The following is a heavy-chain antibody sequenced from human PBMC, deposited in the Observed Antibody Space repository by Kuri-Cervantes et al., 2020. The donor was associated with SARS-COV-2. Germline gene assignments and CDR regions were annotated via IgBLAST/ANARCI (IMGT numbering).Heavy chain of an antibody. V-gene: IGHV2-26*01. D-gene: IGHD3-3*01. CDR2: IFSNDEK. J-gene: IGHJ5*02. CDR1: GFSLSNARMG. CDR3: AHQRTMKYYDFWSGYQKGNDWFDP. Sequence: SGPTLVKPTETLTLTCTVSGFSLSNARMGVSWIRQPPGKALEWLAHIFSNDEKSYSTSLKSRLTITKDTSKNQVVLTMTNMDPVDTATYYCAHQRTMKYYDFWSGYQKGNDWFDPWGQGTLVTVSS.